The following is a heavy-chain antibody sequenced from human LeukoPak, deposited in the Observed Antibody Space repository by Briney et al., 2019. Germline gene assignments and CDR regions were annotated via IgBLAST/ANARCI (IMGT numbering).Heavy chain of an antibody. D-gene: IGHD3-3*01. J-gene: IGHJ4*02. V-gene: IGHV3-23*01. CDR2: ISGSGGST. CDR1: GFTFSSYA. CDR3: ARARDSYYDFWSGYYDFDY. Sequence: GGSLRLSXAASGFTFSSYAMSWVRQAPGKGLEWVSAISGSGGSTYYADSVKGRFTISGDNSKNTLYLQMNSLRAEDTAVYYCARARDSYYDFWSGYYDFDYWGQGTLVTVSS.